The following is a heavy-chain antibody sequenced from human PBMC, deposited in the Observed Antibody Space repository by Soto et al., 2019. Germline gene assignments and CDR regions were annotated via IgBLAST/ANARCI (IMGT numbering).Heavy chain of an antibody. J-gene: IGHJ4*02. CDR1: GGTFGRNT. CDR2: IVPIFGTF. CDR3: ARDLNWALDY. Sequence: QVHLVQSAAEVKKPGSSVRVSCTVSGGTFGRNTIVWVRQAPEQGLECMGHIVPIFGTFKYAQKFQGRVTFTADESTTPAYMDLSSLPSEDTAVYFCARDLNWALDYWGQGTLVTVSS. V-gene: IGHV1-69*01. D-gene: IGHD7-27*01.